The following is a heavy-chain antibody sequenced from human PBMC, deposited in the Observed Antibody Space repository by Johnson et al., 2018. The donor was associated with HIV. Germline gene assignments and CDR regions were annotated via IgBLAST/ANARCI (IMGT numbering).Heavy chain of an antibody. J-gene: IGHJ3*01. CDR1: GFTFDDYG. CDR2: INWNGGNK. Sequence: VLLVESGGGVVRPGGSLRLSCAASGFTFDDYGMSWVRQAPGKGLGWVSGINWNGGNKGYADSVKGRFTMSRDNPKNSLYLQRNSRGVEDTALYYCARVRGYDNNVKAVDVWGQGTMVTVSS. V-gene: IGHV3-20*04. D-gene: IGHD3-22*01. CDR3: ARVRGYDNNVKAVDV.